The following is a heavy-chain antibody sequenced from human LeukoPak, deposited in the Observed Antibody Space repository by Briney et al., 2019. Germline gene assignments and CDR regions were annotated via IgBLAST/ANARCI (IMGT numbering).Heavy chain of an antibody. CDR1: GFTFSKHG. J-gene: IGHJ4*02. CDR2: IRNDGSNS. V-gene: IGHV3-30*02. Sequence: GGSPRLSCAASGFTFSKHGMHWARQAPGKGLEWVAFIRNDGSNSYYVDSVKGRFTISRDNSKNTVDLQMNSLRAEDTAIYYCSKDINSHCRGDCSDYWGQGTLVIVSS. CDR3: SKDINSHCRGDCSDY. D-gene: IGHD2-15*01.